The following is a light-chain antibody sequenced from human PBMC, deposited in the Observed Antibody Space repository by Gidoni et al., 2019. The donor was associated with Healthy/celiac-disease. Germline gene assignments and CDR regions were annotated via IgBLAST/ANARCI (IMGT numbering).Light chain of an antibody. J-gene: IGKJ2*01. Sequence: EIVLTQSPGTLSLSPGERDTLSCRASQSVSSSYLAWYKQKPGQAPRLLISGASSRATGIPDRFSGSGSGTDFTLTISRLEPEDFAVYYCQQYGSSPRTFGQGTKLEIK. CDR2: GAS. V-gene: IGKV3-20*01. CDR3: QQYGSSPRT. CDR1: QSVSSSY.